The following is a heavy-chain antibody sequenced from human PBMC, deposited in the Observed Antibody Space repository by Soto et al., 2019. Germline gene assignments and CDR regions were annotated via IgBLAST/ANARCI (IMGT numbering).Heavy chain of an antibody. CDR2: ISSSGYDI. CDR1: GFTFSSYG. Sequence: GGSLRLSCAASGFTFSSYGMNWVRLAPGKGLEWVSSISSSGYDISYADSVRGRFTISRDNAKTSVFLQTNRLRAEDTAVYYCARDRTVVLPTASYYMDVWGQGTTVTVSS. J-gene: IGHJ6*02. V-gene: IGHV3-21*01. D-gene: IGHD1-1*01. CDR3: ARDRTVVLPTASYYMDV.